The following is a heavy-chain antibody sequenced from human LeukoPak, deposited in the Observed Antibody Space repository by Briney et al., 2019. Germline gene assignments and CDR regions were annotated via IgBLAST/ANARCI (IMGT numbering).Heavy chain of an antibody. J-gene: IGHJ4*02. CDR2: IYSSGST. Sequence: SETLSLTCNVSGGSIRGYYWSWIRQPPGKGLEWIGYIYSSGSTNYNPSLNSRVTMSVDTSKNQFSLNLSSVTAADTAVYYCARHLRVLLWCGEGPGFDYWGQGTLVTVSS. CDR1: GGSIRGYY. D-gene: IGHD3-10*01. CDR3: ARHLRVLLWCGEGPGFDY. V-gene: IGHV4-59*08.